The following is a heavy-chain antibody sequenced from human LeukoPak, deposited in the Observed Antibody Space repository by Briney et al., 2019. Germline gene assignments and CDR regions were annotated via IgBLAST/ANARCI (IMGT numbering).Heavy chain of an antibody. CDR2: IIPMFDTT. V-gene: IGHV1-69*05. J-gene: IGHJ6*03. Sequence: SVKVSCKASGGTFSSNVLSWVRQAPGQGLEWMGGIIPMFDTTNYAQKFLSRVTITTDESTSTAYMELSSLRSEDTAVYYCASRERSGMDVWGKGTTVTASS. CDR1: GGTFSSNV. CDR3: ASRERSGMDV. D-gene: IGHD1-26*01.